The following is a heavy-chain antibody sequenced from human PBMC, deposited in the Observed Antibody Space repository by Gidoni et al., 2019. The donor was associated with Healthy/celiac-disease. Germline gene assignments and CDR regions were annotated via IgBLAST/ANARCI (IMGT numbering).Heavy chain of an antibody. CDR3: ARDRVNWNTFDP. CDR2: ISSSSSYI. D-gene: IGHD1-1*01. J-gene: IGHJ5*02. V-gene: IGHV3-21*01. Sequence: EVQLVESGGGLVKPGGSLRLSCAASGFTFSSYSMNWVRQAPGKGLEWVSSISSSSSYIYYADSVKGRFTISRDNAKNSLYLQMNSLRAEDTAVYYCARDRVNWNTFDPWGQGTLVTVSS. CDR1: GFTFSSYS.